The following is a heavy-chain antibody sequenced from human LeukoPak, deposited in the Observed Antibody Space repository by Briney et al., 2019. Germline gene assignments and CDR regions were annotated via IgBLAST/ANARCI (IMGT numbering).Heavy chain of an antibody. CDR2: IITIFGTA. J-gene: IGHJ4*02. CDR1: VGTFSSYA. V-gene: IGHV1-69*05. CDR3: ARSSRDGYNYEIDY. D-gene: IGHD5-24*01. Sequence: SVKVSCKASVGTFSSYAISWGRQAPGQGREWMGRIITIFGTANYAQKFQGRVTITTDESTSTAYMELSSLRSEDTAVYYCARSSRDGYNYEIDYWGQGTLVTVSS.